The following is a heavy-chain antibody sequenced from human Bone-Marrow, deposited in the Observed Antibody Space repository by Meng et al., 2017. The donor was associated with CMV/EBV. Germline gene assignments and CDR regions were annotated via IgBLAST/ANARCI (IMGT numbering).Heavy chain of an antibody. CDR1: GFTFSSYG. CDR2: IRYDGSNK. D-gene: IGHD5-24*01. Sequence: GESLKISCAASGFTFSSYGMHWVRQAPGKGLEWVAFIRYDGSNKYYADSVKGRFTISRDNSKTTLYLQMNSLRAEDTAVYYCAKEVQTIRITPQNNYFDYWGQGPLVTVSS. V-gene: IGHV3-30*02. CDR3: AKEVQTIRITPQNNYFDY. J-gene: IGHJ4*02.